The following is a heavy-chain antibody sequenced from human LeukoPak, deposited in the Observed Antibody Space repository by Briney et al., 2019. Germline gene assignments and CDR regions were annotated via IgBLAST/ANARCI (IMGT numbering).Heavy chain of an antibody. CDR1: GGTFSSDA. V-gene: IGHV1-69*13. Sequence: SVKVSCKASGGTFSSDAISCVRQAPGQGLEWMGGIIPIFGTANYAQKFQGRVTITADESTSTPYMELSGLRSEDTAVYYCARGHCSSTSCYADYYGMDVRGKGTTVTVSS. CDR2: IIPIFGTA. J-gene: IGHJ6*04. D-gene: IGHD2-2*01. CDR3: ARGHCSSTSCYADYYGMDV.